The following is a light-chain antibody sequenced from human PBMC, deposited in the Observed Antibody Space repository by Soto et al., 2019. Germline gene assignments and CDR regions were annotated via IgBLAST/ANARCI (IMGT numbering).Light chain of an antibody. CDR2: ANS. CDR3: QSYDSSLRGHV. Sequence: SVLTQPPSMSGAPGQRVTISCTGSSSNIEEGYDVYWYQQLPGTAPKLLIFANSHRPPGVPDRFSGSKSGTSASLAISGLQAEDEADYHCQSYDSSLRGHVFGTGTKV. CDR1: SSNIEEGYD. V-gene: IGLV1-40*01. J-gene: IGLJ1*01.